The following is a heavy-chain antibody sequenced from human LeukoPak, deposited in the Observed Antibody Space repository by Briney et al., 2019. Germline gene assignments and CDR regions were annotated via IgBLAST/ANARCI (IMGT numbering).Heavy chain of an antibody. CDR1: GGSFSGYY. CDR2: INHSGST. V-gene: IGHV4-34*01. CDR3: ARGLAAAEGDY. D-gene: IGHD6-13*01. J-gene: IGHJ4*02. Sequence: PSETLSLTCAVYGGSFSGYYWSWIRQPPGKGLEWIGEINHSGSTNYNPSLKSRVTISVDTSKNQFSLKLSSVTAADTAVYYCARGLAAAEGDYWGQGTLVTVSS.